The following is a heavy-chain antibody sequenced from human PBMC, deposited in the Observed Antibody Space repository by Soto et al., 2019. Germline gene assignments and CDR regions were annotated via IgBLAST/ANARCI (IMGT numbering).Heavy chain of an antibody. Sequence: PGGSLRLSCAASGFTFSSYGMHWVRQAPGKGLEWVAVISYDGSNKYYADSVKGRFTISRDNSKNTLYLQMNSLRAEDTAVYYCAKESGYSYGYLVLRYYYYGMDVWGQGTTVTVSS. CDR1: GFTFSSYG. D-gene: IGHD5-18*01. CDR2: ISYDGSNK. CDR3: AKESGYSYGYLVLRYYYYGMDV. V-gene: IGHV3-30*18. J-gene: IGHJ6*02.